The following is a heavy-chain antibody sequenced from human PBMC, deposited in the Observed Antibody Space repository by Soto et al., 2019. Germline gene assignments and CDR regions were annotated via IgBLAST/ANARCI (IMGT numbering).Heavy chain of an antibody. J-gene: IGHJ6*02. CDR1: GFTFSSYA. Sequence: QVQLVESGGGVVQPGRSLRLSCAASGFTFSSYAMHWVRQAPGKGLEWVAVISYDGSNKYYADSVKGRFTISRDNSKNTLYLQMNSLRAEDTAVYYCARDRGTAVAGYYYYGMDVWGQGTTVTVSS. D-gene: IGHD6-19*01. CDR3: ARDRGTAVAGYYYYGMDV. CDR2: ISYDGSNK. V-gene: IGHV3-30-3*01.